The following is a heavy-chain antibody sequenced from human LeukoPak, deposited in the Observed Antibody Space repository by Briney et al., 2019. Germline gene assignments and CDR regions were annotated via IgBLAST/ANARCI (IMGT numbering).Heavy chain of an antibody. CDR1: GFTFSSYG. CDR2: ISYDGSNK. CDR3: AKEEYQLLSPPSFDP. Sequence: PGGSLRLSCAASGFTFSSYGMHWVRQAPGKGLEWVAVISYDGSNKYYADSVKGRFTISRDNSKNTLYLQMNSLRAEDTAVYYCAKEEYQLLSPPSFDPWGQGTLVTVSS. J-gene: IGHJ5*02. D-gene: IGHD2-2*01. V-gene: IGHV3-30*18.